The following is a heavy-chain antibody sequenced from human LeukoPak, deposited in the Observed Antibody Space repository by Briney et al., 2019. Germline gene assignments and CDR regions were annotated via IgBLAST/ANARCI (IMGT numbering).Heavy chain of an antibody. CDR2: INSDGSTT. CDR1: GFTFSSYW. V-gene: IGHV3-74*01. CDR3: ARDYSRAYYFDY. Sequence: GGSLRLSCAASGFTFSSYWMHWVRQAPGKGLVWVSRINSDGSTTSYADSVKGRFTISRDNAKNTLYLQMNSLRAEDTALYYCARDYSRAYYFDYWGQGTLVTVSS. D-gene: IGHD5-18*01. J-gene: IGHJ4*02.